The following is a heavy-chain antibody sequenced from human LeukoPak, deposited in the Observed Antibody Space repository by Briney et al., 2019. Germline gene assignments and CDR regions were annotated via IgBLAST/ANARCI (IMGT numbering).Heavy chain of an antibody. CDR3: ARDLPSRWELLGAFDI. CDR1: GFXFSSYS. D-gene: IGHD1-26*01. Sequence: GGSLRLSCAASGFXFSSYSINWVRQAPGKGLEWVSSISSSSSYIYYADSVKGRFTISRDNAKNSLYLQMNSLRAEDTAVYYCARDLPSRWELLGAFDIWGQGTMVTVSS. V-gene: IGHV3-21*01. J-gene: IGHJ3*02. CDR2: ISSSSSYI.